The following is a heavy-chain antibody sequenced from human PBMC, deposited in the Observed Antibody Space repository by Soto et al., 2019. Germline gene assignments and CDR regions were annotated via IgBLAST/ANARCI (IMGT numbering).Heavy chain of an antibody. CDR2: ISAYNGNT. D-gene: IGHD2-2*01. CDR3: AREGDRCISTSCYDWFDP. CDR1: GYTFTSYG. Sequence: QVQLVQSGAEVKKPGASVKVSCKASGYTFTSYGISWVRQAPGQGLEWMGWISAYNGNTNYAQKLQGRVTMTTDTSTRTAYRELRGLRSDDTAVYYCAREGDRCISTSCYDWFDPWGQGTLVTVCS. V-gene: IGHV1-18*01. J-gene: IGHJ5*02.